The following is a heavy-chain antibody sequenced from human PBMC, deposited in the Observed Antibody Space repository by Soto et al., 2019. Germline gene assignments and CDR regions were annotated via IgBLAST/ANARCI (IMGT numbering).Heavy chain of an antibody. V-gene: IGHV3-74*01. J-gene: IGHJ3*02. Sequence: EVQLVESGGGLVQPGGSLRLSCAASGFTFSRYWIHWVRQAPGKGLVWVSRINSDGSSTTYADSVKGRFTISRDNAKKTLYLQMNSLRAEDTAVYYCAREEIFGVVIDAFDIWGQGTMVTVSS. CDR2: INSDGSST. D-gene: IGHD3-3*01. CDR3: AREEIFGVVIDAFDI. CDR1: GFTFSRYW.